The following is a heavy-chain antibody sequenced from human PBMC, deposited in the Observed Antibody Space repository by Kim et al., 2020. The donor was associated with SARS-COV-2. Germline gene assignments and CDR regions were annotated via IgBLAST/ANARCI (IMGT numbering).Heavy chain of an antibody. CDR3: ARDRSRDDILTGYYRAYYYGMDV. CDR2: IWYDGSNK. D-gene: IGHD3-9*01. Sequence: GGSLRLSCAASGFTFSSYGMHWVRQAPGKGLEWVAVIWYDGSNKYYADSVKGRFTISRDNSKNTLYLQMNSLRAEDTAVYYCARDRSRDDILTGYYRAYYYGMDVWGQGTTVTVSS. CDR1: GFTFSSYG. V-gene: IGHV3-33*01. J-gene: IGHJ6*02.